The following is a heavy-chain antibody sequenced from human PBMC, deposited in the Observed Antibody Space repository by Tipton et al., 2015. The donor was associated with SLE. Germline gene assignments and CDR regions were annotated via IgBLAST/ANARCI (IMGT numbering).Heavy chain of an antibody. CDR2: LYYSGRP. V-gene: IGHV4-39*07. D-gene: IGHD4-17*01. Sequence: TLSLTCIVSGGSVSSSSYYWGWIRQPPGKGLEWLGSLYYSGRPFYSPSLKSRVTISMDTSKNPFSLKLTSVTAVDTAVYYCARRGGNGDLRYFDLWGRGTLVTVSS. CDR3: ARRGGNGDLRYFDL. CDR1: GGSVSSSSYY. J-gene: IGHJ2*01.